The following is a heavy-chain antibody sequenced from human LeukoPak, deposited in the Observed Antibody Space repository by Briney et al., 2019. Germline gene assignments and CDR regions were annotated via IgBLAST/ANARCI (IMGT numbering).Heavy chain of an antibody. D-gene: IGHD3-10*01. CDR2: INHSGST. CDR1: GGSFSGYY. J-gene: IGHJ4*02. CDR3: ARGVTYYYGSGSYYMFDY. Sequence: SETLSLTCAVYGGSFSGYYWSWIRQPPGKGLEWIGEINHSGSTNYNPSLKSRVTISVDTSKTQFSLKLSSVTAADTAVYYCARGVTYYYGSGSYYMFDYWGQGTLVTVSS. V-gene: IGHV4-34*01.